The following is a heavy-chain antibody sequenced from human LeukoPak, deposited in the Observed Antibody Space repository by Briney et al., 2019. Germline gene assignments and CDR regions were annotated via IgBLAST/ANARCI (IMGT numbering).Heavy chain of an antibody. D-gene: IGHD1-26*01. CDR3: ARLAPYPGVWASDY. Sequence: SETLSLTCGVSGGSISNTNWWTWVRQPPGKGLEWIGEVNLQGNTNYNPSLKSRVTISVDTSKNQFSLKLTSVTAADTAVYYCARLAPYPGVWASDYWGQGTLVTVSS. V-gene: IGHV4-4*02. CDR2: VNLQGNT. CDR1: GGSISNTNW. J-gene: IGHJ4*02.